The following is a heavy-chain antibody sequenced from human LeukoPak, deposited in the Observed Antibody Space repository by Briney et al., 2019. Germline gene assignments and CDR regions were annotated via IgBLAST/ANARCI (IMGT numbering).Heavy chain of an antibody. CDR2: FYYSGST. D-gene: IGHD3-10*01. CDR3: ARGSMVRGVIITDYFDY. Sequence: PSETLSLTCTVSGGSISSSSYYWGWIRQPPGEGLQWIGSFYYSGSTYYNPSLKSRVTISVDTSKNQFSLKLSSVTAADTAVYYCARGSMVRGVIITDYFDYWGQGTLVTVSS. CDR1: GGSISSSSYY. J-gene: IGHJ4*02. V-gene: IGHV4-39*01.